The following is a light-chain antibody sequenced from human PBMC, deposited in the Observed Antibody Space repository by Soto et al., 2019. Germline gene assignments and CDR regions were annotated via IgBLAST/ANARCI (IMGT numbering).Light chain of an antibody. Sequence: QSALTQPASVSGSPGQSVTISCTGPRSDIGDSNFISWYQHSPGKAPRLLIDEVNNRPSGVSKRFSGSRAGNTASLTISGLLDDDEADYFCASFRSGTILVFGSGTKVTVL. CDR3: ASFRSGTILV. CDR2: EVN. J-gene: IGLJ1*01. CDR1: RSDIGDSNF. V-gene: IGLV2-14*01.